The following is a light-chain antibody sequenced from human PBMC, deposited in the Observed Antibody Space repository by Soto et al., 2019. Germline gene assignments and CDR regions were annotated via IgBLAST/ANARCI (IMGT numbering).Light chain of an antibody. CDR3: SSYTASSTLVV. CDR2: DVS. V-gene: IGLV2-14*01. Sequence: QSALTQPASVSGSPGQSITISCTGTSSDVGGYNYVSWYQQHPGKAPKLMIYDVSNRPSGVSNRFSGSKSGNTASLTICGLQDEDEADYYCSSYTASSTLVVLGGGTKLTVL. CDR1: SSDVGGYNY. J-gene: IGLJ2*01.